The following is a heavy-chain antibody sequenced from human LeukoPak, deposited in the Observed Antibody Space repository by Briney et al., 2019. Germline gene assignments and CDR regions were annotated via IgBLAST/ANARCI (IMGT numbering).Heavy chain of an antibody. V-gene: IGHV3-48*04. J-gene: IGHJ4*02. CDR3: ARDHNYAFDN. CDR2: IGISSGNT. D-gene: IGHD1-1*01. Sequence: GGSLRLSCTASGFPFSDYSMNWVRQAPGKGLGWISYIGISSGNTKYADSVRGRFTISADNAKNSLYLQMNSLRVEDTAVYYCARDHNYAFDNWGQGPWSPSPQ. CDR1: GFPFSDYS.